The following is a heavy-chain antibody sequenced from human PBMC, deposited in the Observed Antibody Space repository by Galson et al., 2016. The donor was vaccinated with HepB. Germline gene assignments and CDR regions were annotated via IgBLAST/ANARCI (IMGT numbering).Heavy chain of an antibody. CDR2: IYPGDSDT. D-gene: IGHD3-3*01. CDR1: GYSFNTYW. CDR3: VRGALRFFDSCDS. J-gene: IGHJ4*02. V-gene: IGHV5-51*01. Sequence: SGAEVKKPGESLKISCKASGYSFNTYWIGWVRQMPGKGLEWMGVIYPGDSDTRYSPSFQGQVTISCDKSINTAFLQWNSLKASDSAMYYCVRGALRFFDSCDSWGQGTLVTVSS.